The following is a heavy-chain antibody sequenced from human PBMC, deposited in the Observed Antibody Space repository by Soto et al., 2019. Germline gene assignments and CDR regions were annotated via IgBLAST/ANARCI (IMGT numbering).Heavy chain of an antibody. CDR2: IWYDGTNK. J-gene: IGHJ3*02. D-gene: IGHD6-13*01. CDR3: ARDIGDQTSRWTDAFDI. CDR1: GFTCSSYG. V-gene: IGHV3-33*01. Sequence: RGSLRLSCAASGFTCSSYGMHWFRQAPGKGLEWVAVIWYDGTNKYYVDSVKGRFTISKDNSKNTLYLQMNSLRAEDTAIYYCARDIGDQTSRWTDAFDIWGQGTMVTVSS.